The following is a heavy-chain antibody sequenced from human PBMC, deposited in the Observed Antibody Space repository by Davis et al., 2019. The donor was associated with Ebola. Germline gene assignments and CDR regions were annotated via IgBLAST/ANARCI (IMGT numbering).Heavy chain of an antibody. CDR2: INPNSGGT. Sequence: ASVKVSCKASGYTFTGYYMHWVRQAPGQGLEWMGWINPNSGGTNYAQKFQGWVTMTRDTSISTAYMELRSLRSDDTAVYYCARDRMPSIVGAKEGFDYWGQGTLVTVSS. CDR1: GYTFTGYY. J-gene: IGHJ4*02. D-gene: IGHD1-26*01. CDR3: ARDRMPSIVGAKEGFDY. V-gene: IGHV1-2*04.